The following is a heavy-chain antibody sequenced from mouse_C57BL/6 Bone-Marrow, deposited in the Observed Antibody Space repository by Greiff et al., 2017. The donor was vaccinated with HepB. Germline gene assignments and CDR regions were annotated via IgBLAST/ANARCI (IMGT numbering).Heavy chain of an antibody. CDR1: GYTFTSYG. D-gene: IGHD1-1*02. Sequence: VMLVESGAELARPGASVKLSCKASGYTFTSYGISWVKQRTGQGLEWIGEIYPRSGNTYYNEKFKGKATLTADKSSSTAYMELRSLTSEDSAVYFCARGVLWSRAYWGQGTLVTVSA. CDR2: IYPRSGNT. J-gene: IGHJ3*01. V-gene: IGHV1-81*01. CDR3: ARGVLWSRAY.